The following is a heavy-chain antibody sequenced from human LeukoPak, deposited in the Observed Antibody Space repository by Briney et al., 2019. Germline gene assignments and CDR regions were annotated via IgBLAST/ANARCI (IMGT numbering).Heavy chain of an antibody. CDR2: INHSGST. J-gene: IGHJ5*02. Sequence: SETLSLTCAVYGGSFSGYYWSWIRQPPGKGLEWIGEINHSGSTNYNPSPKSRVTISVDTSKNQFSLKLSSVTAADTAVYYCARVLRYFDWLLNSNWFDPWGQGTLVTVSS. CDR3: ARVLRYFDWLLNSNWFDP. CDR1: GGSFSGYY. V-gene: IGHV4-34*01. D-gene: IGHD3-9*01.